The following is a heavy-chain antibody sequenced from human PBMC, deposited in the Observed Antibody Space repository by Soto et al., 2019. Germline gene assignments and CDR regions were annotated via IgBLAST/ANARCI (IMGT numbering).Heavy chain of an antibody. CDR1: GGSISSGGYY. Sequence: SETLSLTCTVSGGSISSGGYYWSWIRQHPGKGLEWIGYIYYSGSTYYNPSLKSRVTISVDTSKNQFSLKLSSVTAADTAVYYCARDSSLYYDFWSGHPYYYGMDVWGQGTTVTVSS. CDR2: IYYSGST. CDR3: ARDSSLYYDFWSGHPYYYGMDV. V-gene: IGHV4-31*03. J-gene: IGHJ6*02. D-gene: IGHD3-3*01.